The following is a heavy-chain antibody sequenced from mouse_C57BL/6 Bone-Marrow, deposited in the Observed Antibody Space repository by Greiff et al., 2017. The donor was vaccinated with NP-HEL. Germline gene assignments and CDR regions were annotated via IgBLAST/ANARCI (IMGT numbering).Heavy chain of an antibody. J-gene: IGHJ3*01. D-gene: IGHD2-5*01. V-gene: IGHV1-80*01. CDR3: ARTYYSNYGWFAY. CDR2: IYPGDGDT. CDR1: GYAFSSYW. Sequence: QVQLKQSGAELVKPGASVKISCKASGYAFSSYWMNWVKQRPGKGLEWIGQIYPGDGDTNYNGKFKGKATLTADKSSSTAYMQLSSLTSEDSAVYFCARTYYSNYGWFAYWGQGTLVTVSA.